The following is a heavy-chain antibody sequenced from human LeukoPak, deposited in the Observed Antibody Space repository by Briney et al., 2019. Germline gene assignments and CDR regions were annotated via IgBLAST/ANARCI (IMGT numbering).Heavy chain of an antibody. V-gene: IGHV3-21*01. D-gene: IGHD3-9*01. CDR3: ARSAGNVLTGDSSFFDY. CDR1: VFSISNYS. J-gene: IGHJ4*02. Sequence: GGPLRLSCAASVFSISNYSMKCVRHAPGKGLEWVSTISTSSSNIYYADSEKGCTTTSGSNAKKSLSLIMNSLRAEDTAVYNCARSAGNVLTGDSSFFDYWGQGTLVTASS. CDR2: ISTSSSNI.